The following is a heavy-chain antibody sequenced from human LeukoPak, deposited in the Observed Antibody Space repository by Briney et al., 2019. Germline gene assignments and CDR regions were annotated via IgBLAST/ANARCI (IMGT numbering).Heavy chain of an antibody. Sequence: GGSLRLSCAASGFTFTTYPMSWVRQAPGKGLEWVSAISASGGGTYYADSVKGRFTISSDNSKNTVYLQMNSLKDEDTAVYYCARDAETSLANWGQGTLVTVSP. D-gene: IGHD5-24*01. CDR3: ARDAETSLAN. CDR2: ISASGGGT. J-gene: IGHJ4*02. CDR1: GFTFTTYP. V-gene: IGHV3-23*01.